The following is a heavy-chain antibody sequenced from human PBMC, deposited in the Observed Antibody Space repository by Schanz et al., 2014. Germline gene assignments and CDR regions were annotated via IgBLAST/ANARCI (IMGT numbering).Heavy chain of an antibody. V-gene: IGHV3-33*08. CDR2: VWSDGNTK. D-gene: IGHD3-3*01. Sequence: VQLVESGGGLVRPGGSLRLSCAASGLLFSYYYMSGVRQAPGKGLEWVALVWSDGNTKYYVDSVKGRFTISRDNSMNTLYLQMNSLRVEDTAVYYCARQPGRITVSGVVSNWFDPWGQGTLVTVSS. J-gene: IGHJ5*02. CDR3: ARQPGRITVSGVVSNWFDP. CDR1: GLLFSYYY.